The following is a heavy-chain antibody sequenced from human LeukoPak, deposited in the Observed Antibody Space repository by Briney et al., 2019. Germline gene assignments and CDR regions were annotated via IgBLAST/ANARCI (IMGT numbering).Heavy chain of an antibody. D-gene: IGHD3-22*01. CDR3: ARGTKTLGY. CDR2: ISYNGTKK. Sequence: GRSLRLSCAASGFTFSSYAMHWVRQAPGKGLEWVAIISYNGTKKSYGDSVRGRFAISRDNSENMLSLQMNSLRPGDTGIYFCARGTKTLGYWGQGTLVLVSS. V-gene: IGHV3-30*09. J-gene: IGHJ4*02. CDR1: GFTFSSYA.